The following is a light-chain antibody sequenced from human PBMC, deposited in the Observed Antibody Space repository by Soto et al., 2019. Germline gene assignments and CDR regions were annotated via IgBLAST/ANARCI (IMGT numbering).Light chain of an antibody. Sequence: IVMTQSPATLSVSPGERATLSCSASQSVSSNLAWYQQKPGQAPRLLMYGASTRATGIPARFSGSGSRTEFTLTISSLQSEDFAVYYCPQYNKWPSFTFGGGTKVEIK. CDR2: GAS. V-gene: IGKV3-15*01. J-gene: IGKJ4*01. CDR1: QSVSSN. CDR3: PQYNKWPSFT.